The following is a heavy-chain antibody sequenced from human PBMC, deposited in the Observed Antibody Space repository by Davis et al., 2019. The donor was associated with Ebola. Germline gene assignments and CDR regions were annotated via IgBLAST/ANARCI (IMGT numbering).Heavy chain of an antibody. Sequence: PGGSLRLSCAASGFTFSSYSMNWVRQAPGKGLEWVSYISSSSSTIYYADSVKGRFTISRDNAKNSLYLQMNSLRDEDTAVYYCARGTDQRNVGYFDYWGQGTLVTVSS. V-gene: IGHV3-48*02. CDR3: ARGTDQRNVGYFDY. J-gene: IGHJ4*02. CDR2: ISSSSSTI. D-gene: IGHD1-1*01. CDR1: GFTFSSYS.